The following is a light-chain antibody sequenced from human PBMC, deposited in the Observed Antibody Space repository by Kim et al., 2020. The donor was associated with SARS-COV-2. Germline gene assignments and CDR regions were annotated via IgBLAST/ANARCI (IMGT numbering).Light chain of an antibody. CDR2: LNSDGSH. CDR3: QTWGTGIG. Sequence: GASVKLTCTLRSGHSSYAIAWHQQQPEKGPRYLMKLNSDGSHSKGDGIPDRFSGSSSGAERYLTISRLQSEDEADYYCQTWGTGIGFGGGTQLTVL. CDR1: SGHSSYA. V-gene: IGLV4-69*01. J-gene: IGLJ3*02.